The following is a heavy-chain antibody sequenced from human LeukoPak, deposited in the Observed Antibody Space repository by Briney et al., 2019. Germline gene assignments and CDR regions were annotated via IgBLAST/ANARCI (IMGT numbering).Heavy chain of an antibody. CDR3: ARDTCDGGDCFNWFDP. Sequence: GASVKVSCKASGYSFTDYYIHRARQAPGQGLEWMGWINPKGGGINYAPEFQGRVTMTRDTSITTAYMELSSLRSDDTAMYYCARDTCDGGDCFNWFDPWGQGTLVTVSS. D-gene: IGHD2-21*02. V-gene: IGHV1-2*02. CDR1: GYSFTDYY. CDR2: INPKGGGI. J-gene: IGHJ5*02.